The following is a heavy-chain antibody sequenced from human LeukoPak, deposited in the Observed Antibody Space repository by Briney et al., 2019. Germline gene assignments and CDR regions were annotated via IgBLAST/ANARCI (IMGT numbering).Heavy chain of an antibody. CDR3: AKVRVGTAHFDY. V-gene: IGHV3-23*01. CDR1: GFTLSSYA. Sequence: GGSLRLSCAASGFTLSSYALSWVRQAPGKGLEWVSSISSSGSYTFYADSVKGRFTISRGEPKNTLYLQMNSLRPEDTAVYYCAKVRVGTAHFDYWGQGTLVTVSS. CDR2: ISSSGSYT. J-gene: IGHJ4*02. D-gene: IGHD2-15*01.